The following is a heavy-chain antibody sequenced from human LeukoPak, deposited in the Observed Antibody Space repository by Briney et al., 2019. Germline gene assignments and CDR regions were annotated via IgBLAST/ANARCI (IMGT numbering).Heavy chain of an antibody. Sequence: GSLRLSCAASGFTFDDYGMSWVRQAPGKGLEWIGSIHYSGSTYYNPSLKSRVTISVDTSKNQFSLKLSSVPAADTAVYYCARMTTVTPGPFDYWGQGILVTVSS. CDR1: GFTFDDYG. CDR3: ARMTTVTPGPFDY. J-gene: IGHJ4*02. D-gene: IGHD4-17*01. V-gene: IGHV4-38-2*01. CDR2: IHYSGST.